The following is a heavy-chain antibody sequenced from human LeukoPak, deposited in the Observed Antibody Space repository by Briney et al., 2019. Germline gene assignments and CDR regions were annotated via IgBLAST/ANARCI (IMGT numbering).Heavy chain of an antibody. J-gene: IGHJ3*02. CDR2: IIPIFGTA. Sequence: SVKVSCXASGGTFSSYAISWVRQAPGQGLEWMGGIIPIFGTANYAQKFQGRVTITTDESTSTAYMELSSLRSEDTAVYYCASLRGDYCTNGVCPPEEAFDIWGQGTMVTVSS. CDR3: ASLRGDYCTNGVCPPEEAFDI. CDR1: GGTFSSYA. V-gene: IGHV1-69*05. D-gene: IGHD2-8*01.